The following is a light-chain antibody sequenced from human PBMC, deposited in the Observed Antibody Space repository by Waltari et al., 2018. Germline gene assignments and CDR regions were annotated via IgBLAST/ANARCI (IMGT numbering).Light chain of an antibody. CDR2: QDT. V-gene: IGLV3-1*01. Sequence: SYVLTQPPSVSVSPGQTASIRCPAYKSGDQYISWYHQKPGQSPVLVIFQDTKRPSGMPERFSGSTSGNTATLTISGTQPMDEADYYCLVWDTSSYVFGTGTKVTVL. CDR1: KSGDQY. J-gene: IGLJ1*01. CDR3: LVWDTSSYV.